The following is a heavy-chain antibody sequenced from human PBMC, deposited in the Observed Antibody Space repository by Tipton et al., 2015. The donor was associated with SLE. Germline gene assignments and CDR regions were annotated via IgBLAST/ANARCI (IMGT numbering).Heavy chain of an antibody. J-gene: IGHJ4*02. V-gene: IGHV1-2*02. Sequence: QLVQSGAEVKKPGASVKVSCKASGYSFLSYDINWVRQATGQGLEWMGWINPNSGGTNYAQKFHGRVIMTRDTSISTAYMELSRLKSDDTAVYSCARRVTAIITWGFDYWGQGTLVTVSS. CDR1: GYSFLSYD. CDR3: ARRVTAIITWGFDY. CDR2: INPNSGGT. D-gene: IGHD5-18*01.